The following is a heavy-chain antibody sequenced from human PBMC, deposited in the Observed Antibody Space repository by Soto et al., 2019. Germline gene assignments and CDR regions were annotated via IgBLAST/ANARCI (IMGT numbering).Heavy chain of an antibody. CDR1: GGSISSSSYY. Sequence: QLQLQESGPGLVKPSETLSLTCTVSGGSISSSSYYWGWIRQPPGKGLEWIGSIYYSGSTYYNPSLKSRVTISVDTSKNQFSLKLSSVTAADTAVYYCARHTIGYYHGSGSSGWFDPWGQGTLVTVSS. CDR2: IYYSGST. D-gene: IGHD3-10*01. CDR3: ARHTIGYYHGSGSSGWFDP. J-gene: IGHJ5*02. V-gene: IGHV4-39*01.